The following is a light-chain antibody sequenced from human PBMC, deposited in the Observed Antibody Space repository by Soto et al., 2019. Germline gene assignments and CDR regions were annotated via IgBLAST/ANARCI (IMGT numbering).Light chain of an antibody. J-gene: IGLJ1*01. CDR3: QTYDSSLSVFV. V-gene: IGLV1-40*01. CDR1: SSNIGAGYD. CDR2: ANI. Sequence: QSVLTQPSSVSGAPGQRVTISCTGSSSNIGAGYDVHWYQQVPGTAPKLLIYANINRPSGVPDRFSGSKSGTSASLAITGLQVEDEADYYCQTYDSSLSVFVFGAGTKVTVL.